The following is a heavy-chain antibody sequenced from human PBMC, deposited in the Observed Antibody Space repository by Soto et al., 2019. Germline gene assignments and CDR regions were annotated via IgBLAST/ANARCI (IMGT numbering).Heavy chain of an antibody. CDR3: ARENKDVNKSTSISSGFHGMDV. CDR2: ISTSSSFI. V-gene: IGHV3-21*01. CDR1: GFTFRSHS. Sequence: PGGSLSLSCEGSGFTFRSHSMNWVRQAPGRGLEWVSSISTSSSFIYYGDSVRGRFIISRDNAKNSLDLQMDSLRVEDTAVYYCARENKDVNKSTSISSGFHGMDVWGQGITVT. D-gene: IGHD2-2*01. J-gene: IGHJ6*02.